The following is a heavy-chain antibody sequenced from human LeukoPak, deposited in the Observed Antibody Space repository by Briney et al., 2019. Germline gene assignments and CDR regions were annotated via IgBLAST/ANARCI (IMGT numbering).Heavy chain of an antibody. J-gene: IGHJ5*02. D-gene: IGHD5-12*01. CDR3: ARDLVDIVATADCFDP. CDR2: FNPNSGGT. CDR1: GYTVTGYY. Sequence: GASVTVSCKASGYTVTGYYMHWVRQAPGQGLERTFRFNPNSGGTNYAQKFQGRVTMTRDTSISTAYMELSRLRSDDTAVYYCARDLVDIVATADCFDPWGQGSLVTVSS. V-gene: IGHV1-2*02.